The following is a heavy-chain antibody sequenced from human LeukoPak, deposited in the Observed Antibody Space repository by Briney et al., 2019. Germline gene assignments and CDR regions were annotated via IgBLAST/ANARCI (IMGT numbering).Heavy chain of an antibody. CDR3: ARLNYGDYGVDY. D-gene: IGHD4-17*01. J-gene: IGHJ4*02. Sequence: ASVKLSCKASVSTFTTYGISLIRQALGPGPEWMGWISAYNANTNSAHTPQGRVTMTTDTSTSTAYMELRSLRSDDTAVYYCARLNYGDYGVDYWGQGTLVTVSS. V-gene: IGHV1-18*01. CDR2: ISAYNANT. CDR1: VSTFTTYG.